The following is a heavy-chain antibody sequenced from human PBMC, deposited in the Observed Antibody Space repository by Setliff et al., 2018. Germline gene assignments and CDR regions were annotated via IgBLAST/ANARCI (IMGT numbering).Heavy chain of an antibody. Sequence: SETLSLTCTVYGGSFSDYYWGWVRQPSGKGLEWIGEINHSGSTNYIPSLKSRLTISVDTSKNQFSLKLSSVTAADTAMYYCRFWSGYYKNDYWGQGTLVTV. V-gene: IGHV4-34*01. CDR1: GGSFSDYY. CDR2: INHSGST. J-gene: IGHJ4*02. D-gene: IGHD3-3*01. CDR3: RFWSGYYKNDY.